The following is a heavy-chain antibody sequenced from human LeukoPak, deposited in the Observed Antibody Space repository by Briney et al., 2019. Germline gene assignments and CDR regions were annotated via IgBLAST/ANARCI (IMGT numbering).Heavy chain of an antibody. V-gene: IGHV3-7*01. CDR2: IKKDGSEK. J-gene: IGHJ3*02. D-gene: IGHD3-22*01. CDR1: GFTFSSYW. Sequence: GGSLRLSCAASGFTFSSYWMSWVRQAPGKGLEWVANIKKDGSEKKYVDSVKGRFTISRDNAKNSLYLQMNSLRAEDTAVYYCARGGRGYEDAFDIWGQGTMVTVSS. CDR3: ARGGRGYEDAFDI.